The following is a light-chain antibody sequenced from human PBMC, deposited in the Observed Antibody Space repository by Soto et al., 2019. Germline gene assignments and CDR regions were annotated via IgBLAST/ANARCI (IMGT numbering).Light chain of an antibody. Sequence: TVLTQSPGTLSLSPGDRDTLSCRASQSVSSSYLAWYQQKPGQAPRLLIYDASRRATCIPDRFSGSGSGTDFTLTISRLEPEDFAVYYCQQYGSTPRTVGPGTKVEIK. V-gene: IGKV3-20*01. J-gene: IGKJ4*02. CDR2: DAS. CDR1: QSVSSSY. CDR3: QQYGSTPRT.